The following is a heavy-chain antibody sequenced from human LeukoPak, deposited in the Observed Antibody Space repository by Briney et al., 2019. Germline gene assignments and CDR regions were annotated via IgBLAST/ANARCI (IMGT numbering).Heavy chain of an antibody. CDR1: GFVFTTYT. D-gene: IGHD3-16*01. CDR3: TREYWGIDY. CDR2: IKEDESER. J-gene: IGHJ4*02. Sequence: GGSLRLFCAASGFVFTTYTMSWVRQAPGKGLEWVANIKEDESERNYVDSVKGRFTISRDNAKNFMYLEMNSLRVEDTAIYYCTREYWGIDYWGQGVLVTVSS. V-gene: IGHV3-7*01.